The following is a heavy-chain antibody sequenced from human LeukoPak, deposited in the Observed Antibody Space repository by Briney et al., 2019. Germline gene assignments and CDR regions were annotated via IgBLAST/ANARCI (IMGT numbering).Heavy chain of an antibody. CDR1: GYTFTGYY. Sequence: ASVKVSCKASGYTFTGYYMHWVRQAPGQGLEWMGWINPNSGGTNYAQKFQGWVTMTRDTSISTAYMELSRLRSDDTAVYYCATTQLDYYYYGMDVWGQGITVTVSS. V-gene: IGHV1-2*04. CDR3: ATTQLDYYYYGMDV. J-gene: IGHJ6*02. CDR2: INPNSGGT. D-gene: IGHD5-24*01.